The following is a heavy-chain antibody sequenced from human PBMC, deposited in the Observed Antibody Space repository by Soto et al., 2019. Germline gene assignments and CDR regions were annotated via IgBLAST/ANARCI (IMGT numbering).Heavy chain of an antibody. CDR3: AYSSTPFDY. Sequence: GGALRLSCAASGFIFISYAMSWVRQAPWKGLEWVSAISGSGGSTCYADSVKGRFTISRDNSKNTLYLQMNSLRAEDTAVYYCAYSSTPFDYWGQGTLVTVSS. V-gene: IGHV3-23*01. CDR1: GFIFISYA. CDR2: ISGSGGST. D-gene: IGHD6-13*01. J-gene: IGHJ4*02.